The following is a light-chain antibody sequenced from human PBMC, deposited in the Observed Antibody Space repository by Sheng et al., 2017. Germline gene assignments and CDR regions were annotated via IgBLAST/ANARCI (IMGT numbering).Light chain of an antibody. Sequence: AIQLTQSPPSLSASVGDRVTITCRASQGPRRALAWYQQKPGKAPRLLIFDASSLESGVPSRFSGSTSGTDFTLTISSLQPEDVATYYCQKYNSAPFTFGPGTTVDIK. V-gene: IGKV1-13*02. CDR2: DAS. CDR3: QKYNSAPFT. CDR1: QGPRRA. J-gene: IGKJ3*01.